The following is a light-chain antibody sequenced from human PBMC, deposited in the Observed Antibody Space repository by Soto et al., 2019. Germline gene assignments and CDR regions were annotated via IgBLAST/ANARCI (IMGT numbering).Light chain of an antibody. CDR2: GAS. J-gene: IGKJ2*01. V-gene: IGKV3-15*01. CDR1: QSFAIN. Sequence: TVMTHSPVTLAVSPGERATLSCRAIQSFAINLAWYQQRPGQAPRLLIYGASTRATGIPARFSGSGSGTEFTLTSSSLKSEDFAVYYCQQYNNWPPYTFGQGTKVDIK. CDR3: QQYNNWPPYT.